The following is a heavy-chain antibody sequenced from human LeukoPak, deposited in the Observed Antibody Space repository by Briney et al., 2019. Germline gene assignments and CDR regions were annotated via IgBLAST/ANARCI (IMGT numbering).Heavy chain of an antibody. CDR2: IHHSGST. V-gene: IGHV4-34*01. D-gene: IGHD5-24*01. CDR3: ARSRGWLQSHPLGY. CDR1: GGSISSYY. Sequence: PSETLSLTCTVSGGSISSYYWNWIRQPPGKGLEWIGEIHHSGSTNYNPSLKSRVTISVDTSKNQFSLKLSSVTPADTAVYYCARSRGWLQSHPLGYWGQGTLVTVSS. J-gene: IGHJ4*02.